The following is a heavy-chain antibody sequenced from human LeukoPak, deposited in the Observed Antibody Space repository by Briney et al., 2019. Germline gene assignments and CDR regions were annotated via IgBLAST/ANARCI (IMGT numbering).Heavy chain of an antibody. J-gene: IGHJ4*02. D-gene: IGHD6-6*01. Sequence: GRSLRLSCAASGFTFDDYAMHWVRQAPGKGLEWVSGISWNSGSIGYADSVKGRFTISRDNSKNTLYLQMNSLRAEDTAVYYCAKVLAARHRTSLFDYWGQGTLVTVSS. CDR3: AKVLAARHRTSLFDY. V-gene: IGHV3-9*01. CDR2: ISWNSGSI. CDR1: GFTFDDYA.